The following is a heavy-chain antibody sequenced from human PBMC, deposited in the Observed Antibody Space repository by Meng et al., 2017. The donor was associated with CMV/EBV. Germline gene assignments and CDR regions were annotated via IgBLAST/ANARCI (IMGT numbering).Heavy chain of an antibody. Sequence: SLILSCASSGFTFSSYEMHWVRQAPGQGLELVSYMSSSGSTIYYAESVKGRFTIPRDNAKNSLYLQMNSLRAEDTAVYYCARDDGYNEVYFDYWGQGTLVTVSS. V-gene: IGHV3-48*03. CDR2: MSSSGSTI. CDR3: ARDDGYNEVYFDY. D-gene: IGHD5-24*01. CDR1: GFTFSSYE. J-gene: IGHJ4*02.